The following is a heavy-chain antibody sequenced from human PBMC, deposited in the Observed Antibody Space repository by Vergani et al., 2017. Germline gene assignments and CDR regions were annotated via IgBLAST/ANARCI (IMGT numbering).Heavy chain of an antibody. Sequence: QVQLQESGPGLVKPSETLSLTCTVSGGSISSYYWSWTRQPPGKGLEWIGYIYTSGSTNYNPSLKSRVTISVDTSKNQFSLKLGSVTAADTAGYYCARRYCSGGSCDTEFDYWGQGTLVTVSS. D-gene: IGHD2-15*01. CDR3: ARRYCSGGSCDTEFDY. CDR2: IYTSGST. J-gene: IGHJ4*02. CDR1: GGSISSYY. V-gene: IGHV4-4*09.